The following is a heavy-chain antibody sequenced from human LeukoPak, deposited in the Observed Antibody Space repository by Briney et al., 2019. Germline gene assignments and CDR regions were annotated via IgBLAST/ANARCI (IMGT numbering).Heavy chain of an antibody. Sequence: ASVKVSCKASGYTFTRYYMHWVRQAPGQGLEWMGRINPNSGGTNYAQKFQGRVTMTRDTSISTSYVGLSRLRSDDTAVYYCARTVAGDNDAFDIWGQGTMVTVSS. J-gene: IGHJ3*02. CDR2: INPNSGGT. D-gene: IGHD6-19*01. CDR3: ARTVAGDNDAFDI. V-gene: IGHV1-2*06. CDR1: GYTFTRYY.